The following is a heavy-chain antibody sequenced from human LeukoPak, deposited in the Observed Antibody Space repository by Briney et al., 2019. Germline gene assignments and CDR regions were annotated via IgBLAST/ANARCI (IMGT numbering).Heavy chain of an antibody. CDR1: GGSFSSHA. V-gene: IGHV1-69*05. J-gene: IGHJ6*03. CDR2: IIPISGTA. D-gene: IGHD2-2*01. Sequence: SVKVSCKASGGSFSSHAIAWVRQAPGQGPEWMGGIIPISGTANYAQKFQGRVTITTDESTSTAYIELSSLTSDDTAVYYCARGLQYQLLKALGYYYMDVWGEGTTVTVSS. CDR3: ARGLQYQLLKALGYYYMDV.